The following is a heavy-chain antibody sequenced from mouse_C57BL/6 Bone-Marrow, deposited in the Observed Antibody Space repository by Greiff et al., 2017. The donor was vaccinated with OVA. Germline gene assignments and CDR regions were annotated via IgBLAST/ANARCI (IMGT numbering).Heavy chain of an antibody. V-gene: IGHV1S34*01. CDR3: ARYYCSSPYAMDY. CDR1: GYSFTGYY. J-gene: IGHJ4*01. Sequence: LVKTGASVKISCKASGYSFTGYYMHWVKQSPGKSLEWIGYISCYNGATSYNQKFKSKATFTVDTSSSTAYMQFNSLTSEDSAVYYCARYYCSSPYAMDYWGQGTSVTVSS. CDR2: ISCYNGAT. D-gene: IGHD1-1*01.